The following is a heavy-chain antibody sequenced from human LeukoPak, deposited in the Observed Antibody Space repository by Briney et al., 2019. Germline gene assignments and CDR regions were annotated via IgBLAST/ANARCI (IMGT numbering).Heavy chain of an antibody. CDR2: IYYSGST. D-gene: IGHD6-13*01. J-gene: IGHJ4*02. V-gene: IGHV4-59*01. Sequence: SETLSLTCDVSGGSISSYYWSWIRQPPGKGLEWIGYIYYSGSTNYNPSLKSRVTISVDTSKNQFSLKLSYVTAADTAVYYCARGSKLRYRYSSSWYGFDYWGQGTLVTVSS. CDR1: GGSISSYY. CDR3: ARGSKLRYRYSSSWYGFDY.